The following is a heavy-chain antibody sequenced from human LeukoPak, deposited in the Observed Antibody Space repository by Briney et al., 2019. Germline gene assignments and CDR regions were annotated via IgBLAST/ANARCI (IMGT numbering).Heavy chain of an antibody. V-gene: IGHV1-69*13. CDR2: IIPIFGTA. D-gene: IGHD3-22*01. CDR3: ARPNYYDSSEYYYYGMDV. Sequence: SVKVSCKASGGTFGSYAISWVRQAPGQGLEWMGGIIPIFGTANYAQKFQGRVTITADESTSTAYMELNSLRAEDTAVYYCARPNYYDSSEYYYYGMDVWGQGTTVTVSS. J-gene: IGHJ6*02. CDR1: GGTFGSYA.